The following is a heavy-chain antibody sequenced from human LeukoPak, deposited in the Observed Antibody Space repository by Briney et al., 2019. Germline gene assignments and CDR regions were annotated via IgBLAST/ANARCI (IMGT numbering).Heavy chain of an antibody. CDR3: ARRRDGYNSDWFGP. CDR2: MNPNSGNT. D-gene: IGHD5-24*01. Sequence: ASVKVSFKASGYIFTSYDINWVRQATGQGLEWMGWMNPNSGNTGYAQKFQGRVTITRDTSITTAYMELSSLRSEDTAVYYCARRRDGYNSDWFGPWGQGTLVTVSS. J-gene: IGHJ5*02. V-gene: IGHV1-8*01. CDR1: GYIFTSYD.